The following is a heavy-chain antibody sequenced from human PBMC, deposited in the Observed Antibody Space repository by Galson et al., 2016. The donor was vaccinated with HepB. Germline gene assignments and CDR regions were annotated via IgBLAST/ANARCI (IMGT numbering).Heavy chain of an antibody. CDR2: INPNSGGT. CDR1: GYTLTDYY. D-gene: IGHD3-10*01. V-gene: IGHV1-2*02. Sequence: LVKVSCKASGYTLTDYYIHWVRQAPGQGLEWMGWINPNSGGTNYAQKFQGRVTMTRDTSISTAYMELSGLKSDDTAVYYCARVFTMVRGVTNTFYYYGMDVWGQGTTVTVSS. J-gene: IGHJ6*02. CDR3: ARVFTMVRGVTNTFYYYGMDV.